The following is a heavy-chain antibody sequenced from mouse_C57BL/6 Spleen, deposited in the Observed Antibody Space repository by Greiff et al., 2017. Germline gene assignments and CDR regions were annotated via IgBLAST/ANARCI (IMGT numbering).Heavy chain of an antibody. Sequence: VQLQQSVAELVRPGASVKLSCTASGFNIKNTYMHWVKQRPEKGLEWIGRIDPANGNTKYAPKFQGKATITADTSTNTAYLQLSILTSEDTAIYYGARYYYGSGYGYFDVWGTGTTVTVSS. J-gene: IGHJ1*03. V-gene: IGHV14-3*01. CDR3: ARYYYGSGYGYFDV. CDR2: IDPANGNT. CDR1: GFNIKNTY. D-gene: IGHD1-1*01.